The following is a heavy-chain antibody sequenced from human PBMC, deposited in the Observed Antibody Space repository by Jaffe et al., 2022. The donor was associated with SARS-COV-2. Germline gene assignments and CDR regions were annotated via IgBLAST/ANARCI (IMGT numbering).Heavy chain of an antibody. CDR1: GYTFTSYG. CDR3: ARAPRDIVVVVAAKTAFDI. V-gene: IGHV1-18*01. CDR2: ISAYNGNT. Sequence: QVQLVQSGAEVKKPGASVKVSCKASGYTFTSYGISWVRQAPGQGLEWMGWISAYNGNTNYAQKLQGRVTMTTDTSTSTAYMELRSLRSDDTAVYYCARAPRDIVVVVAAKTAFDIWGQGTMVTVSS. D-gene: IGHD2-15*01. J-gene: IGHJ3*02.